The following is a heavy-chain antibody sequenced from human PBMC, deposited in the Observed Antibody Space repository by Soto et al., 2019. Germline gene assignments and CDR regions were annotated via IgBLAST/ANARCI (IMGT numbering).Heavy chain of an antibody. CDR2: IYYSGST. V-gene: IGHV4-31*03. CDR3: ARRTDYGDLRNSYYFDY. Sequence: SETLSLTCTVSGGSISSGGYYWSWIRQHPGKGLEWIGYIYYSGSTYYNPSLKSRVTISVDTSKNQFSLKLSSVTAADTAVYYCARRTDYGDLRNSYYFDYWGQGTLVTVSS. CDR1: GGSISSGGYY. D-gene: IGHD4-17*01. J-gene: IGHJ4*02.